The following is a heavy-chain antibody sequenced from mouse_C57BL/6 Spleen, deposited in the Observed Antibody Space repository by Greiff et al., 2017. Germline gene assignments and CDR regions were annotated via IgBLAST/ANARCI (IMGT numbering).Heavy chain of an antibody. Sequence: QVQLQQSGAELVKPGASVKLSCTASGYTFTEYTIHWVKQRPGQGLEWIGWFYPGSGSIKYNEKFKDKATMTADKSSSTVYMELSRVTSEDTAVYFCARDEDLDGRDAMGYWGQGTSVTVAA. CDR2: FYPGSGSI. V-gene: IGHV1-62-2*01. J-gene: IGHJ4*01. CDR3: ARDEDLDGRDAMGY. CDR1: GYTFTEYT. D-gene: IGHD2-3*01.